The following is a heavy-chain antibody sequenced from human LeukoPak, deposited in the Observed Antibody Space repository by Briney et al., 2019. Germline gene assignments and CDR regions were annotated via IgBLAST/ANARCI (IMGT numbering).Heavy chain of an antibody. V-gene: IGHV4-59*01. D-gene: IGHD6-13*01. J-gene: IGHJ4*02. CDR1: GGSISSYY. CDR2: IYYSGST. CDR3: ARGSYSSSWYSG. Sequence: SETLSLTCTVSGGSISSYYWSWIRQPPGKGLEWIGYIYYSGSTNYNPSLKSRVTISVDTSKNQFSLKLSSVTAADTAVYYCARGSYSSSWYSGWGQGTLVTVSS.